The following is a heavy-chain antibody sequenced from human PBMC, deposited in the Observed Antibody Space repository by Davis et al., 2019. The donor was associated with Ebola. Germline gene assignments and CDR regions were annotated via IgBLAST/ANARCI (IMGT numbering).Heavy chain of an antibody. Sequence: LRLSCTVSGGSISSGDYYWSWIRQPPGKGLEWIGYIYYSGSPYYNPSLKSRVTISVDTSKNQFSLKLSSVTAADTAVYYCARDQFFRGIFGVVRLNGMDVWGQGTTVTVSS. CDR1: GGSISSGDYY. V-gene: IGHV4-30-4*01. J-gene: IGHJ6*02. D-gene: IGHD3-3*01. CDR2: IYYSGSP. CDR3: ARDQFFRGIFGVVRLNGMDV.